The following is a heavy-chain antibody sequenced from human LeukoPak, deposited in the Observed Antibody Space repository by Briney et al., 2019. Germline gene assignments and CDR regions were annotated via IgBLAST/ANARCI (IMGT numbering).Heavy chain of an antibody. V-gene: IGHV1-69*13. D-gene: IGHD1-20*01. CDR3: ARGGITGTTRGPTRLNDAFDI. J-gene: IGHJ3*02. CDR1: GGTFSSYA. CDR2: IIPIFGTA. Sequence: SVTVSCTASGGTFSSYAISWVRQAPGQGLEWMGGIIPIFGTANYAQKFQGRVTITADESTSTAYMELSSLRSEDTAVYYCARGGITGTTRGPTRLNDAFDIWGQGTMVTVSS.